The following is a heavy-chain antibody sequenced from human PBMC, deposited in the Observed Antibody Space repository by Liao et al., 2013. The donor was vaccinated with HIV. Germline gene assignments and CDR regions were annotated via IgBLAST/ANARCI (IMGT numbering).Heavy chain of an antibody. CDR1: GGSISSGDSY. Sequence: QVQLQQWGAGLLKPSETLSLTCTVSGGSISSGDSYWIWIRQPPGKGLEWIGYIYYSGSTYYNPSLKSRVTLSVDTSKNQFSLRLTSVTAADTAVFYCATTELLGAFDIWGQGTMVTVSS. J-gene: IGHJ3*02. CDR3: ATTELLGAFDI. V-gene: IGHV4-30-4*02. CDR2: IYYSGST. D-gene: IGHD1-26*01.